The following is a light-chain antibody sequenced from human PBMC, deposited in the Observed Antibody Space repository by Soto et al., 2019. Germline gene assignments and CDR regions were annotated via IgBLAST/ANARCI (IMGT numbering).Light chain of an antibody. Sequence: DIQMTQSPSTLSASVGDRVTITCRASQSISSWVAWYQQKPGKGPKLLIYKASHLESGVPSRFSGSGSGTEFTLTISSLQPGDFATYYCQQYNTWPRTFGQGTKVETK. V-gene: IGKV1-5*03. CDR2: KAS. CDR1: QSISSW. CDR3: QQYNTWPRT. J-gene: IGKJ1*01.